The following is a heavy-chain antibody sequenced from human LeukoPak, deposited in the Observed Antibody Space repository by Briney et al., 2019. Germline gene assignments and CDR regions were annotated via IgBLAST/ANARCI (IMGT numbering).Heavy chain of an antibody. Sequence: SVKVSCKASGRTFSSYAISWVRQAPGQGLEWMGRIIPIFGTANYAQKFQGRVTITTDESTSTAYMELSSLRSEDTAVYYCAGGYSYGYYFDYWGQGTLVTVSS. CDR1: GRTFSSYA. V-gene: IGHV1-69*05. J-gene: IGHJ4*02. CDR3: AGGYSYGYYFDY. CDR2: IIPIFGTA. D-gene: IGHD5-18*01.